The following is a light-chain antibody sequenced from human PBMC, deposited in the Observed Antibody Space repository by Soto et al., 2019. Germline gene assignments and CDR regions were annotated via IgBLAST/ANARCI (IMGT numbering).Light chain of an antibody. CDR2: DVS. CDR1: SSDVGGYNY. Sequence: QSVLTQPASVSGSPGQSITISCTGTSSDVGGYNYVSWYQQYPGKAPKLMIYDVSNRPSGVSNRFSGSKSGNTASLTISGLQAEDEADYYCSSYTISKTIVFGPGTKVTVL. CDR3: SSYTISKTIV. V-gene: IGLV2-14*01. J-gene: IGLJ1*01.